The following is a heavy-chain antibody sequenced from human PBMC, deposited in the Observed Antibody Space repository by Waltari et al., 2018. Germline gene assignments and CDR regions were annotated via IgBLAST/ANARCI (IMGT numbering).Heavy chain of an antibody. CDR3: ARGPDYFDY. V-gene: IGHV3-21*01. Sequence: LEWVSSISSSSSYIYYADSVKGRFTISRDNAKNSLYLQMNSLRAEDTAVYYCARGPDYFDYWGQGTLVTVSS. CDR2: ISSSSSYI. J-gene: IGHJ4*02.